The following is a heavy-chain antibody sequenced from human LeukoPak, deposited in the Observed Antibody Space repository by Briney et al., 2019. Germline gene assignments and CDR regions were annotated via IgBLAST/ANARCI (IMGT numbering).Heavy chain of an antibody. J-gene: IGHJ4*02. CDR1: GHTFTSYY. D-gene: IGHD1-26*01. CDR2: INPSGGST. Sequence: ASVKVSCKASGHTFTSYYMHWVRQAPGRGLEWMGIINPSGGSTSYAQKFQGRVTMTRDMSTSTVYMELSSLRSEDTAVYYCARDGRIVGATWSYWGQGTLVTVSS. V-gene: IGHV1-46*01. CDR3: ARDGRIVGATWSY.